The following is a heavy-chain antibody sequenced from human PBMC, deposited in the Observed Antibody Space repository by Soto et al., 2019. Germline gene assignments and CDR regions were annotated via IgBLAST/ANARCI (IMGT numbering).Heavy chain of an antibody. CDR3: ARGLSSGWFDY. V-gene: IGHV3-11*06. CDR1: GFTFSDYF. Sequence: QVQLVESGGGVVKPAGSLRLSCAASGFTFSDYFMSWIRQAPGKGLEWVSFISGSSRYIYYADSVKGRFTISRDNAKKSLYLQMNSLRVEDTAVYYCARGLSSGWFDYWGQGTLVTVSS. CDR2: ISGSSRYI. J-gene: IGHJ5*01. D-gene: IGHD3-22*01.